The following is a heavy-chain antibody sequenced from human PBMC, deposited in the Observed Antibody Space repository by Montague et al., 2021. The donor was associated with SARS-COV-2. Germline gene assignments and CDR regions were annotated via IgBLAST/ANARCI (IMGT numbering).Heavy chain of an antibody. Sequence: SLRLSCAASGFTFDNYAMHWVRQAPGKGLEWVSLISKNGDRTYYADSVXGRFTISRDNSKDSLYLQMNSQRIEDSALYYCAKGHLEYCSGGTCYSVGMDVWGQGTTVTVSS. CDR3: AKGHLEYCSGGTCYSVGMDV. J-gene: IGHJ6*01. D-gene: IGHD2-15*01. CDR2: ISKNGDRT. CDR1: GFTFDNYA. V-gene: IGHV3-43*02.